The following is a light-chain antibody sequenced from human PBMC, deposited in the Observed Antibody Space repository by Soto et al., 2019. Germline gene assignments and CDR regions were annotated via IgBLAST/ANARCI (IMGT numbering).Light chain of an antibody. V-gene: IGKV3-20*01. Sequence: EIVLTQSPGILSLSPGERATLSCRASQSVSSSYLAWYQQKPGQAPRLLIYGASSRATGIPDRFSGSGSGTDFTLTISRLEPEDFAVYYCQQYGSPTWTFGQGTKVEIK. CDR3: QQYGSPTWT. J-gene: IGKJ1*01. CDR2: GAS. CDR1: QSVSSSY.